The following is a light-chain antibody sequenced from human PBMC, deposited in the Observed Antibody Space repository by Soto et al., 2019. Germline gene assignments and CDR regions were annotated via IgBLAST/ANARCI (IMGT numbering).Light chain of an antibody. CDR1: QSLSNTY. V-gene: IGKV3-20*01. J-gene: IGKJ1*01. CDR3: QLYGVSPKT. CDR2: DAS. Sequence: EILLMQSPGTLSLSPGERATLSCRTSQSLSNTYLAWYQQKPGQPPRLLIFDASTRATGIPDRFSGSGSGTDFTLTISRLEPEDFAVYYCQLYGVSPKTFGQGTNVEVK.